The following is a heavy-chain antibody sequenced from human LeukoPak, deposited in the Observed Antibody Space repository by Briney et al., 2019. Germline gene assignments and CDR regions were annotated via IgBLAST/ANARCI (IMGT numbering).Heavy chain of an antibody. V-gene: IGHV4-59*08. CDR3: ARSFHYGSGSYSYYFDY. D-gene: IGHD3-10*01. CDR2: IYYTGST. CDR1: GGSIKSFY. J-gene: IGHJ4*02. Sequence: SETLSLTCTVSGGSIKSFYWSWIRQPPGKGLEWIGDIYYTGSTEYNPSLKSRVTISVDTSKNEFSLRLTSVTAADTAVYYCARSFHYGSGSYSYYFDYWGQGTLVTVSS.